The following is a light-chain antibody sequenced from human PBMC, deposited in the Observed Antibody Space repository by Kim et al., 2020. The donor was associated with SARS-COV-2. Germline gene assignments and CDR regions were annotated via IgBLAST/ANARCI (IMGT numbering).Light chain of an antibody. CDR1: QNIDNW. CDR3: QQYKNYCT. Sequence: DIQMTQSPSTLSASVGDRVTITCRASQNIDNWLAWYQQKPGQAPKVLIYRTSSPLNGVPPRFSGSGSGTDFTLTINGLQPDDFATYYCQQYKNYCTFGRGTKLEI. J-gene: IGKJ4*02. V-gene: IGKV1-5*03. CDR2: RTS.